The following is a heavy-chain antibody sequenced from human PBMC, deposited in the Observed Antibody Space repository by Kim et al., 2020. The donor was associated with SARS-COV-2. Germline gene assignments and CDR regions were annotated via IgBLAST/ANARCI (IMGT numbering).Heavy chain of an antibody. D-gene: IGHD5-12*01. CDR2: ISSSSYI. V-gene: IGHV3-21*01. Sequence: GGSLRLSCAASGFTFSSYSMNWVRQAPGKGLEWVSSISSSSYIYYADSVKGRFTISRDNAKNSLYLQMNSLRAEDTAVYYCARASGYSGYDFNYWGQGTLVTVSS. CDR3: ARASGYSGYDFNY. J-gene: IGHJ4*02. CDR1: GFTFSSYS.